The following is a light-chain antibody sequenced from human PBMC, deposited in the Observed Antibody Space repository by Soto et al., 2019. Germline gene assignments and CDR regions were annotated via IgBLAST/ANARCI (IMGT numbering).Light chain of an antibody. CDR1: SGSVSNTYY. V-gene: IGLV8-61*01. J-gene: IGLJ2*01. Sequence: QTVVTQEPSFSVSPGGTVTLTCGLTSGSVSNTYYPSWYQQTPGQAPRTLIYSTNIRSSGVPDRFSGSILGNKAALTITGAQADDESDYHCMLYMGGGLVVFGGVTKLTVL. CDR3: MLYMGGGLVV. CDR2: STN.